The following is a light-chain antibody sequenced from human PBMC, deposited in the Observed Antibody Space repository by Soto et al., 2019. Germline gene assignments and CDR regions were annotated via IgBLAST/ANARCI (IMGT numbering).Light chain of an antibody. CDR3: SSYTRSNTPLYV. CDR2: EVS. J-gene: IGLJ1*01. Sequence: QSALTQPASVSGSPVQSITISCTGTSSDVGGYNYVSWYQQHPGKAPKLMIYEVSNRPTGVSNRFSGSKSGNTASLTISRLPAEDEADYYYSSYTRSNTPLYVFGTGTKVTVL. V-gene: IGLV2-14*01. CDR1: SSDVGGYNY.